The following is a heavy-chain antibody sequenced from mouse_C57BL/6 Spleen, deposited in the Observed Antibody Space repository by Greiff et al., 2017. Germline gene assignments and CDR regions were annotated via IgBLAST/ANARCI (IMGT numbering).Heavy chain of an antibody. D-gene: IGHD2-5*01. V-gene: IGHV1-47*01. CDR2: FHPYNDDT. J-gene: IGHJ4*01. CDR3: SRGGACYSNYDRYYYAMDY. CDR1: GYTFTTYP. Sequence: QVQLQQSGAELVKPGASVKMSCKASGYTFTTYPIEWMKQNHGKSLEWIGNFHPYNDDTKYNEKFKGKATLTVEKSSSTVYLELSRLTSDDSAVYYCSRGGACYSNYDRYYYAMDYWGQGTSVTGSS.